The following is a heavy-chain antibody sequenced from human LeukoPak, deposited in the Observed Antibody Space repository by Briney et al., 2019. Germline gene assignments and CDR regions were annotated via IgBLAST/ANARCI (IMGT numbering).Heavy chain of an antibody. CDR3: ARGRGGSSSWPPIYYYYYMDV. J-gene: IGHJ6*03. CDR1: GGSISSYY. V-gene: IGHV4-59*12. D-gene: IGHD6-13*01. Sequence: PSETLSLTCTVSGGSISSYYWSWIRQPPGKGLEWIGYIYYSGSTNYNPSLKSRVTISVDTSKNQFSLKLSSVTAADTAVYYCARGRGGSSSWPPIYYYYYMDVWGKGTTVNVSS. CDR2: IYYSGST.